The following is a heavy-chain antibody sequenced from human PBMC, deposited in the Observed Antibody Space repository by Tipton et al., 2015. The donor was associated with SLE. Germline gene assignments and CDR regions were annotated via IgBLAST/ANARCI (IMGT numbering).Heavy chain of an antibody. D-gene: IGHD3-16*01. Sequence: TLSLTCTVSGGSISSSNYYWGWIRQPPGKGLEWIGNIDYSGSTHDNPSLKSRVTTSVDTSKNQFSLKLNSVTAADTAVYYCARRPMGFAAFDIWGQGTVVTVSS. CDR2: IDYSGST. J-gene: IGHJ3*02. V-gene: IGHV4-39*07. CDR3: ARRPMGFAAFDI. CDR1: GGSISSSNYY.